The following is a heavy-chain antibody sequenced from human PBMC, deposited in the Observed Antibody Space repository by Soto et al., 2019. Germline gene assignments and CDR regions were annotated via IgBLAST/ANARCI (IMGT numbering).Heavy chain of an antibody. D-gene: IGHD6-19*01. CDR3: AKEARQGLVTIDY. Sequence: PSETLSLTCTVSGGSISSGGHYWSWIRQHPGKGLEWIGYISYTGSTYYNPSLKSRVTISVDTSKNQFSLNLSSVTAADTAVYYCAKEARQGLVTIDYWGQGTLVTVSS. CDR1: GGSISSGGHY. J-gene: IGHJ4*02. CDR2: ISYTGST. V-gene: IGHV4-31*03.